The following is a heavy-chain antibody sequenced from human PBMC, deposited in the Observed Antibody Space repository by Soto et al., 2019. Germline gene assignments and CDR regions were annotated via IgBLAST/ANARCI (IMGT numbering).Heavy chain of an antibody. CDR3: ARGPLGYYDNSGARIYYFDY. CDR2: IWYDGSKK. J-gene: IGHJ4*02. D-gene: IGHD3-22*01. Sequence: TIGDYGMRRVSKNQGKGLAGVAVIWYDGSKKYYVDSVKGRFTISRDNSKNTLYLQMNNLRAEDTAVYYCARGPLGYYDNSGARIYYFDYWGQGTLVSVSS. V-gene: IGHV3-33*01. CDR1: TIGDYG.